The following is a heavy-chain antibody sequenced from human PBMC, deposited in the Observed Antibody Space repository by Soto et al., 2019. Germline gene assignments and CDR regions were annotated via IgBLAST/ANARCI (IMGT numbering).Heavy chain of an antibody. V-gene: IGHV1-3*01. D-gene: IGHD4-17*01. CDR1: GYTFTNYA. Sequence: ASVKVSCKASGYTFTNYAMHWVRQAPGQRLEWMGWINAGNGNTKYSQKFQGRVTITRDTSASTAYMELRSLRSDDTAVYYCARDTVDGDYSRRNWFDPWGQGTLVTVS. CDR2: INAGNGNT. CDR3: ARDTVDGDYSRRNWFDP. J-gene: IGHJ5*02.